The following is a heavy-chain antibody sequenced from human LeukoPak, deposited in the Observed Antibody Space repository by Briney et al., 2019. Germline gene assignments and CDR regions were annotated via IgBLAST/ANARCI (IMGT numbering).Heavy chain of an antibody. J-gene: IGHJ5*02. D-gene: IGHD4-11*01. V-gene: IGHV3-15*01. Sequence: GGSLRLSCAASGFTFSNVWMGWVRQAPGKGLEWVGRIKSNTDGGTTEYGAAVQGRFTISRDDSRDTLYLQMNSLETADTAVYYCTTYSDYEGIRDHWGQGTLVTVSS. CDR3: TTYSDYEGIRDH. CDR1: GFTFSNVW. CDR2: IKSNTDGGTT.